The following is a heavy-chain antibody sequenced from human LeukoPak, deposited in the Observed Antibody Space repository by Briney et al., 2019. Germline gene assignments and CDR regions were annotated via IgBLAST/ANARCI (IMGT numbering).Heavy chain of an antibody. D-gene: IGHD1-26*01. CDR2: IYYSGST. V-gene: IGHV4-59*08. J-gene: IGHJ4*02. CDR1: GGSISSYY. CDR3: ARHASGSYRRDFDY. Sequence: SETLSLTCTVSGGSISSYYWSWIRQPPGKGLEWIGYIYYSGSTSYNPSLKSRVTISVDTSKNQFSLKLSSVTAADTAVYYCARHASGSYRRDFDYWGQGTLVTVSS.